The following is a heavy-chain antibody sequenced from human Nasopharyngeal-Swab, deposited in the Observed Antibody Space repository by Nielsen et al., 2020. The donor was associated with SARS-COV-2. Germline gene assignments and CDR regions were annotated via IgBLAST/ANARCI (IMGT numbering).Heavy chain of an antibody. V-gene: IGHV4-4*08. CDR3: AATPPCASQSGCAFDF. D-gene: IGHD3-3*01. Sequence: SETLSLTCIVSGDSIWNYYWSWFRQPPGEGLQWIGYSYIRGGTYYSPSLRGRVSISVDTSQNQFSLRLNSVTAADTAVYYCAATPPCASQSGCAFDFWSHGTRVTVSA. CDR2: SYIRGGT. J-gene: IGHJ3*01. CDR1: GDSIWNYY.